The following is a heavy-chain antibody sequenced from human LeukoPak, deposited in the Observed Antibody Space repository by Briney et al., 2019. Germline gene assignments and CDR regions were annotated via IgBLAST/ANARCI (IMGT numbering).Heavy chain of an antibody. J-gene: IGHJ4*02. Sequence: SETLSLTCSVSGGSISSSSYYWGWIRQPPGKGLEWIGSIYYSGSTYYNPSLKSRVTISVDTSKNQFSLKLSSVTAADTAVYYCARGRGIAAADPFDYWGQGTLVTVSS. CDR3: ARGRGIAAADPFDY. CDR1: GGSISSSSYY. CDR2: IYYSGST. D-gene: IGHD6-13*01. V-gene: IGHV4-39*01.